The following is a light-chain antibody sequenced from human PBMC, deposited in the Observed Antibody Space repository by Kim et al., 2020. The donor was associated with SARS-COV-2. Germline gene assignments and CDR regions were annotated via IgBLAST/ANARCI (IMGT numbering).Light chain of an antibody. V-gene: IGKV1-16*01. CDR2: AAS. Sequence: ASVRDRVTITCRASQDINNFVAWFQQKSGKAPKSLIFAASSLQRGVPSRFSGSGSGTDFTLTISSLQPEDFAIYYCQQYKSFPITFGQGTRLEIK. J-gene: IGKJ5*01. CDR1: QDINNF. CDR3: QQYKSFPIT.